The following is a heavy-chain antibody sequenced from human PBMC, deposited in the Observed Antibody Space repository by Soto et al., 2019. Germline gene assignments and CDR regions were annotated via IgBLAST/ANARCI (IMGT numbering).Heavy chain of an antibody. V-gene: IGHV1-2*04. CDR3: ARGGRGYCSSTSCPYYYYYGMDV. J-gene: IGHJ6*02. CDR1: GYTFTYRY. Sequence: ASVKVSCKASGYTFTYRYLHWVRQAPGQGLEWMGWINPNSGGTNYAQKFQGWVTMTRDTSISTAYMELSRLRSDDTAVYYCARGGRGYCSSTSCPYYYYYGMDVWGQGTTVTVSS. CDR2: INPNSGGT. D-gene: IGHD2-2*01.